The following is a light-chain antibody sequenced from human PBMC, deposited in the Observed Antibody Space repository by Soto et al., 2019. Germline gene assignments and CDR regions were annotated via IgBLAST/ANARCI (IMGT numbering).Light chain of an antibody. Sequence: QSALTQPRSVSGSPGQSVTISCTGTSSDVGGYNYVSWYQQHPGKAPKLMIYDVSKRPSGVPDRFSGSKSGNTASLTISGLQAEDEADYYCCSYAGSYTFGYVFGTGTMVTVL. CDR2: DVS. V-gene: IGLV2-11*01. J-gene: IGLJ1*01. CDR1: SSDVGGYNY. CDR3: CSYAGSYTFGYV.